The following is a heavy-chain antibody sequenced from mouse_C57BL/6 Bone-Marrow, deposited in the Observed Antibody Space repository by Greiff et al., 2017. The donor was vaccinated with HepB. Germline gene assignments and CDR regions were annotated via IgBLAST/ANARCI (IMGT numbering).Heavy chain of an antibody. CDR3: ARYGDYGSSYVGYFDV. Sequence: EVKLHESGPGLAKPSQTLSLTCSVTGYSITSDYWNWIRKFPGNKLEYMGYISYSGSTYYNPSLKSRISITRDTSKNQYYLQLNSVTTEDTATYYCARYGDYGSSYVGYFDVWGTGTTVTVSS. J-gene: IGHJ1*03. CDR2: ISYSGST. CDR1: GYSITSDY. V-gene: IGHV3-8*01. D-gene: IGHD1-1*01.